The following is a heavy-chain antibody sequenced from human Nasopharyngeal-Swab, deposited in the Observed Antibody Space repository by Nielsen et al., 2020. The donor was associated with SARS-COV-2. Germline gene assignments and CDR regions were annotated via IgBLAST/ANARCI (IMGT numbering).Heavy chain of an antibody. CDR2: INSDGSST. D-gene: IGHD1-7*01. CDR1: GFTFSSYW. V-gene: IGHV3-74*01. J-gene: IGHJ3*02. CDR3: ARDHQYNWNYVGAFDI. Sequence: GESLKISYAASGFTFSSYWMHWVRQAPGKGLVWVSRINSDGSSTSYADSVKGRFTISRDNAKNTLYLQMNSLRAEDTAVYYCARDHQYNWNYVGAFDIWGQGTMVTVSS.